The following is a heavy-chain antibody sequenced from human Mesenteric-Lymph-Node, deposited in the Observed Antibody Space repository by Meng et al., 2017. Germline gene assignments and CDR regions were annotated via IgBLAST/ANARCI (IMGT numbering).Heavy chain of an antibody. D-gene: IGHD3-10*01. Sequence: GESLKISCAASGFTFDDYTMHWVRQAPGKGLEWVSLINWDGASTYYADSVKGRFTISRDNSKNSLYLQMNSLRTEDTALYYCARTGSGMGYGMDVWGQGTTVTVSS. V-gene: IGHV3-43*01. CDR3: ARTGSGMGYGMDV. CDR2: INWDGAST. J-gene: IGHJ6*02. CDR1: GFTFDDYT.